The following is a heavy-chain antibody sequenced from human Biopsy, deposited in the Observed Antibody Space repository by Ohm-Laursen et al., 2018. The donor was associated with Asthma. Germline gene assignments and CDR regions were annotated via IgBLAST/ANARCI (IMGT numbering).Heavy chain of an antibody. J-gene: IGHJ4*02. V-gene: IGHV1-69*01. Sequence: SSVKVSCKSLGGTFNTHVIGWVRQAPGQGLEWMGGINSVFGTTTYPQKFQDRVTITSDDSTSTVYMELSSLRSEDTAVYYCARKAGSCISRTCYSLDFWGQGTLVTVSS. CDR1: GGTFNTHV. CDR3: ARKAGSCISRTCYSLDF. CDR2: INSVFGTT. D-gene: IGHD2-2*01.